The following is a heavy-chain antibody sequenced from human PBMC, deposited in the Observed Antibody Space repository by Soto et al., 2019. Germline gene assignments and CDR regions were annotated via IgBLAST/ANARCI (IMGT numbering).Heavy chain of an antibody. CDR3: ARDRGEYVEIATNYGMDV. D-gene: IGHD2-21*01. CDR1: GGTFSSYT. V-gene: IGHV1-69*08. Sequence: QVQLVQSGAEVKKPGSSVKVSCKASGGTFSSYTISWVRQAPGQGLEWMGRIIPILGIANYAQKFQGRVTITAVKSTSTADMELSSLRSEDTAVYYCARDRGEYVEIATNYGMDVWGQGTTVTVSS. CDR2: IIPILGIA. J-gene: IGHJ6*02.